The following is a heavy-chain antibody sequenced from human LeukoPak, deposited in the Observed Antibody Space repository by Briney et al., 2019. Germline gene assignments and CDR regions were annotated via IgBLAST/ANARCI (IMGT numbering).Heavy chain of an antibody. D-gene: IGHD3-22*01. CDR2: IWYDGSNK. V-gene: IGHV3-33*08. CDR3: ARDQKLYYYDSSGYYYDYYYYGMDV. CDR1: GFTFSSYA. Sequence: GGSLRLSCAASGFTFSSYAMHWVRQAPGKGLEWVAVIWYDGSNKYYADSVKGRFTISRDNSKNTLYLQMNSLRAEDTAVYYCARDQKLYYYDSSGYYYDYYYYGMDVWGQGTTVTVSS. J-gene: IGHJ6*02.